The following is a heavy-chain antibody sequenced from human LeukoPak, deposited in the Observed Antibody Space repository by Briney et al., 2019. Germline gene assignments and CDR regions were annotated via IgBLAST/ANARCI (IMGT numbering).Heavy chain of an antibody. V-gene: IGHV1-8*01. J-gene: IGHJ6*02. CDR2: MNPNSGNT. Sequence: GASVKVSCKASGYTFTSYDINWVRQATGQGLEWMGWMNPNSGNTGYAQKFQGRVTMTRNTSISTAYMELSSLRSDDTAVYYCARRRGYPMGYYYYGMDVWGQGTTVTVSS. D-gene: IGHD5-12*01. CDR1: GYTFTSYD. CDR3: ARRRGYPMGYYYYGMDV.